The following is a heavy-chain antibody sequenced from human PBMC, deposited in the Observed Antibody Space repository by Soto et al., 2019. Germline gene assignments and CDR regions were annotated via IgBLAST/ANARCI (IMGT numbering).Heavy chain of an antibody. CDR2: ISSGSSYI. CDR3: AREPMETGWFDF. CDR1: GVRFSDSY. D-gene: IGHD6-19*01. V-gene: IGHV3-11*06. J-gene: IGHJ4*02. Sequence: PGGSLRLSCAASGVRFSDSYMSWIRQAPGKGLEWVSHISSGSSYIKYADSVEGRFTISRDNAKNSLYLQMNSLRAEDTAVYFCAREPMETGWFDFWGQGILVTVSS.